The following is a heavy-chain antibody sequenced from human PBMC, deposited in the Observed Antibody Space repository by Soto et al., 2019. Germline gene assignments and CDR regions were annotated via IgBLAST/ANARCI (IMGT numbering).Heavy chain of an antibody. Sequence: GSGPTLVNPTQPLTLTCTFSGFSLSTSGVGVGWIRQPPGKALEWLALIYWNDDQRYNPSMKSRHTITKDTSKNQVVLTMTNMEPIDTATSYYSHSILTQVRRVTTRYYYYGMDVWGQGTTVTVSS. CDR3: SHSILTQVRRVTTRYYYYGMDV. V-gene: IGHV2-5*01. J-gene: IGHJ6*02. CDR2: IYWNDDQ. CDR1: GFSLSTSGVG. D-gene: IGHD3-10*01.